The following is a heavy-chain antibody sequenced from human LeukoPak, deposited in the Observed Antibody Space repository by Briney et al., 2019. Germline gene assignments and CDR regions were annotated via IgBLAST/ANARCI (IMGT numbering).Heavy chain of an antibody. CDR2: IIPILGIA. CDR3: ARVRSSTSLGWFDP. CDR1: GGTFSSYT. J-gene: IGHJ5*02. V-gene: IGHV1-69*02. Sequence: SVKVSCKASGGTFSSYTISWVRQAPGQGLEWLGRIIPILGIANYAQKFQGRVTITADKSTSTAYMELSSLRSEDTAVYYCARVRSSTSLGWFDPWGQGTLVTVSS. D-gene: IGHD2-2*01.